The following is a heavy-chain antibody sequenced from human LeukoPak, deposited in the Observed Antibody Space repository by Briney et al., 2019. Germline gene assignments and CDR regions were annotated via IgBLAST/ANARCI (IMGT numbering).Heavy chain of an antibody. CDR3: ARLGPRYCSSTSCPNWFDP. D-gene: IGHD2-2*01. CDR1: GGSFSGYY. Sequence: SSETLSLTCAVYGGSFSGYYWSWIRQPPGKGLEWIGEINHSGSTNYNPSLKSRVTISVDTSKNQFSLKLSSATAADTAVYYCARLGPRYCSSTSCPNWFDPWGQGTLVTVSS. J-gene: IGHJ5*02. CDR2: INHSGST. V-gene: IGHV4-34*01.